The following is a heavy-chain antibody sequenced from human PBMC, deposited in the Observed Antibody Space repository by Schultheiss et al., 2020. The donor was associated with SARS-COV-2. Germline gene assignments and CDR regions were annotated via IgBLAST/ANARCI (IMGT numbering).Heavy chain of an antibody. CDR1: GGSFSGYY. J-gene: IGHJ4*02. D-gene: IGHD2-2*02. V-gene: IGHV4-34*01. CDR2: INHSGST. Sequence: SQTLSLTCAVYGGSFSGYYWSWIRQPPGKGLEWIGEINHSGSTNYNPSLKSRVTMSVDTSKNQFSLKLSSVTAADTAVYYCARVRRRQYQLLYRGHFDYWGQGTLVTVSS. CDR3: ARVRRRQYQLLYRGHFDY.